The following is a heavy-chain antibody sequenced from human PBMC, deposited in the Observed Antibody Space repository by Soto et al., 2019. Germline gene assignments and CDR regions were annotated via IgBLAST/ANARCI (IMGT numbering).Heavy chain of an antibody. J-gene: IGHJ6*02. CDR3: ARQDYGSSWYKGYYYYGMDV. CDR2: IYYSGST. V-gene: IGHV4-39*01. CDR1: GGSISGSSYY. D-gene: IGHD6-13*01. Sequence: SETLSLTCTVSGGSISGSSYYWGWIRQPPGKGLEWIGSIYYSGSTYYNPSLKSRVTISVDTSKNQFSLKLSSVTAADTAVYYCARQDYGSSWYKGYYYYGMDVWGQGTTVTVSS.